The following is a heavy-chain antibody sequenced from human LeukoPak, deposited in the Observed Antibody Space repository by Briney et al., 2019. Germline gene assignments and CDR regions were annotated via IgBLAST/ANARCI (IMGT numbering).Heavy chain of an antibody. Sequence: GGSLRLSCAASGFTFSSYGMHWARQAPGKGLEWVAVIWYDGSNKCYADSVKGRFTISGDNSKNTLYLQMNSLRAEDTAVYYCARDMVGYYYGSGSYEYWGQGTLVTVSS. J-gene: IGHJ4*02. CDR3: ARDMVGYYYGSGSYEY. D-gene: IGHD3-10*01. CDR1: GFTFSSYG. CDR2: IWYDGSNK. V-gene: IGHV3-33*01.